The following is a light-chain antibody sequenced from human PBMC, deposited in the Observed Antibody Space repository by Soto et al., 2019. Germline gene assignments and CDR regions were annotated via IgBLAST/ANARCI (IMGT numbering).Light chain of an antibody. CDR1: QSVRTW. J-gene: IGKJ1*01. Sequence: DIQMTQSPSTLSASVGDRVTITCRASQSVRTWLAWYQRKPGKAPKLLIYKASSLGSGVPSRFSGTGSGTEFTLTISSLQPDDFATYYCQQYNSYSLFGQGTKVDIK. CDR3: QQYNSYSL. CDR2: KAS. V-gene: IGKV1-5*03.